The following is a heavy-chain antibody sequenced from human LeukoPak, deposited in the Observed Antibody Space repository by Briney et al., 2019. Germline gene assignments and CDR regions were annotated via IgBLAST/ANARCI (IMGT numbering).Heavy chain of an antibody. J-gene: IGHJ6*03. V-gene: IGHV4-39*07. Sequence: PSETLSLTCTVSGGSISSSSYYWGWIRQPPGKGLEWIGSIYYSGSTYYNPSLKSRVTISVDTSKNQFSLKLSSVTAEDTAVYYCVKGFWTDRYYYYYMDVWGKGTTVTVSS. CDR1: GGSISSSSYY. D-gene: IGHD3/OR15-3a*01. CDR3: VKGFWTDRYYYYYMDV. CDR2: IYYSGST.